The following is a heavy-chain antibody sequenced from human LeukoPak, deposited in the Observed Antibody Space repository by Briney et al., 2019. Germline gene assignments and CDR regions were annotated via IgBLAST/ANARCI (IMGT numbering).Heavy chain of an antibody. CDR1: GFTFDDYA. CDR2: ISWNSGSI. V-gene: IGHV3-9*01. Sequence: PGRSLRLSCAASGFTFDDYAMHWVRQAPGKGLEWVSGISWNSGSIGYADSVKGRFTISRDNAKNSLYLQMNSLRAEYTALYYCAQHRGMVITQDDAFDIWGQGTMVTVSS. D-gene: IGHD3-22*01. J-gene: IGHJ3*02. CDR3: AQHRGMVITQDDAFDI.